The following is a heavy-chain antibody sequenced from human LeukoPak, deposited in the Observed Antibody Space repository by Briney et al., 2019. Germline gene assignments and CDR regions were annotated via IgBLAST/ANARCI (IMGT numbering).Heavy chain of an antibody. CDR2: IIPIFGTA. Sequence: EASVKVSCKASGYTFTSYDINWVRQATGQGLEWMGGIIPIFGTANYAQKFQGRVTITADESTSTAYMELSSLRSEDTAVYYCARDPGISGYQPAYYYYMDVWGKGTTVTVSS. CDR1: GYTFTSYD. CDR3: ARDPGISGYQPAYYYYMDV. J-gene: IGHJ6*03. V-gene: IGHV1-69*13. D-gene: IGHD3-22*01.